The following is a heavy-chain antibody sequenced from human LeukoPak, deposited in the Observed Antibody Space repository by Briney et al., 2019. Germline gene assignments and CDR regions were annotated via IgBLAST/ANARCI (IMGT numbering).Heavy chain of an antibody. D-gene: IGHD1-26*01. CDR3: TRVGDGFTPDY. CDR1: GFTFSSYA. V-gene: IGHV3-23*01. Sequence: PGGSLSLSCAASGFTFSSYAMSWVRQAPGKGLEWVSAISGSGGSTYYADSVKGRFTVSRDNSKNTLDLQMNSLRAEDSAVYYCTRVGDGFTPDYWGQGTLVTVSS. CDR2: ISGSGGST. J-gene: IGHJ4*02.